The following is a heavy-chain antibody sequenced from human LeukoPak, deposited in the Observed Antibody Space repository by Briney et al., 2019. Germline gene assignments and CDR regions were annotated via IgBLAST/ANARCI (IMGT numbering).Heavy chain of an antibody. CDR3: AIPYSISWSPFDY. CDR1: GYTFTGYY. J-gene: IGHJ4*02. CDR2: INPNSGGT. D-gene: IGHD6-13*01. Sequence: ASVKVSCKASGYTFTGYYMHWVRQAPGQGLEWMGRINPNSGGTNYAHKFQGRVTMTRDKSISTAYMELSRLRSDDTAVYYCAIPYSISWSPFDYWGQGTLVTVSS. V-gene: IGHV1-2*06.